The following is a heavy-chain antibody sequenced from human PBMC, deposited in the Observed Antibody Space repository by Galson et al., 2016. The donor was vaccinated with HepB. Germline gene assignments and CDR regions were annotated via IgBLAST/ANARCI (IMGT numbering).Heavy chain of an antibody. Sequence: TLSSSCTPSGSSISSGCYHGCWIRQPPGKGLEWIADIDDSANPHHSPSPKSRLSTSLNTSRNHVALNFNSLTAADTAVYYCVSILAGGSGKGSWGQGLLVTVAS. CDR3: VSILAGGSGKGS. CDR2: IDDSANP. D-gene: IGHD3-10*01. J-gene: IGHJ5*02. CDR1: GSSISSGCYH. V-gene: IGHV4-30-4*01.